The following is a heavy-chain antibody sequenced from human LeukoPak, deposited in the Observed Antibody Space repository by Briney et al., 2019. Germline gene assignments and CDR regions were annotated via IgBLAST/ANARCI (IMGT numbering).Heavy chain of an antibody. V-gene: IGHV1-69*13. Sequence: SSVTVSCMSTGGTYSAFAHSEVPQPPGQGLEWMGDMIPLFGTTKAAQRLQSRVTVTADEATDTAYMEISNLTSDDTAVYYGAAYMIHLSVGHYDHWGPGTLVIVS. CDR1: GGTYSAFA. D-gene: IGHD3-22*01. CDR3: AAYMIHLSVGHYDH. J-gene: IGHJ4*02. CDR2: MIPLFGTT.